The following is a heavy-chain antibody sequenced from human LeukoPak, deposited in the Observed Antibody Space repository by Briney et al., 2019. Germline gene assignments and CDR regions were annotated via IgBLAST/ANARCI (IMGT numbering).Heavy chain of an antibody. CDR2: LNSDGSST. Sequence: RGSLRLSCAASGFTFSTYWMHWVRQVPGKGLVWVSRLNSDGSSTTYADSVKGRFTISRDNAKNTLYLQMNGLRVEDTAVYFCARGMDYYDNRGYTTDSWGQGTLVTVAS. CDR3: ARGMDYYDNRGYTTDS. V-gene: IGHV3-74*01. D-gene: IGHD3-22*01. CDR1: GFTFSTYW. J-gene: IGHJ4*02.